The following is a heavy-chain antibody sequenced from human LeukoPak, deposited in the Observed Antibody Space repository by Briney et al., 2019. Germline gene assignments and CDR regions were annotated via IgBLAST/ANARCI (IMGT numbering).Heavy chain of an antibody. D-gene: IGHD3-9*01. V-gene: IGHV3-23*01. Sequence: GGSLRLSCAASGFTFSSYAMSWVRQAPGKGLEWVSAISGSGGSTYYADSVKGRFIISRGNSKNTLYLQMNSLRAEDTAVYYCAKDSVNYDILTGYQNWYFDLWGRGTLVTVSS. CDR3: AKDSVNYDILTGYQNWYFDL. CDR2: ISGSGGST. CDR1: GFTFSSYA. J-gene: IGHJ2*01.